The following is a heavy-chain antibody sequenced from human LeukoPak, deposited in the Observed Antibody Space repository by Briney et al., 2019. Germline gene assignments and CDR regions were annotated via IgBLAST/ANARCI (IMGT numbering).Heavy chain of an antibody. CDR2: IRQDGSEI. J-gene: IGHJ4*02. CDR1: GFPFSRYW. Sequence: PGGSLRLSCAASGFPFSRYWMTWVRQAPGKGLEWVANIRQDGSEIHNVDSVKGRFTISRDNAKNSLYLQMNSLRAEDTAVYYCARVVNYQLLSAFDYWGQGTLVTVSS. CDR3: ARVVNYQLLSAFDY. V-gene: IGHV3-7*02. D-gene: IGHD2-2*01.